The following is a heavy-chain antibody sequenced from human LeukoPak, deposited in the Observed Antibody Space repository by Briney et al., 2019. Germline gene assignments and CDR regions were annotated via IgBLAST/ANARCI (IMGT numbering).Heavy chain of an antibody. CDR1: GFTISSYD. Sequence: PGGSLRLSCAASGFTISSYDMHWVRQATGKGLEWVSAIGTAGDTYYPGSVKGRFTISRENAKNSLYLQMNSLRAGDTAVYYCARAVGSSWYDYWGQGTLVTVSS. CDR2: IGTAGDT. J-gene: IGHJ4*02. V-gene: IGHV3-13*01. D-gene: IGHD6-13*01. CDR3: ARAVGSSWYDY.